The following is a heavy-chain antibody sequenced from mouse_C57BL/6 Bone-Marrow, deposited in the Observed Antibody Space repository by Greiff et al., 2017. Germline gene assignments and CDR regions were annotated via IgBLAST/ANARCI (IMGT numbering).Heavy chain of an antibody. J-gene: IGHJ1*03. Sequence: QVQLKQSGAELVRPGASVTLSCKASGYTFTDYEMHWVKQTPVHGLEWIGAIDPETGGTAYNQKFKGKAILTADKSSSTAYMELRSLTSEDSAVYYWTREVYYGSSYDWDFDVWGTGTTVTVSA. V-gene: IGHV1-15*01. CDR3: TREVYYGSSYDWDFDV. D-gene: IGHD1-1*01. CDR2: IDPETGGT. CDR1: GYTFTDYE.